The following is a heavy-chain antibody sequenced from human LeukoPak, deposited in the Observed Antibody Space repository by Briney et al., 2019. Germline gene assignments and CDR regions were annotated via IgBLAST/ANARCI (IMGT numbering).Heavy chain of an antibody. V-gene: IGHV4-34*01. Sequence: SETLSLTCAVYGGSFSGFNWTWVRQPPGKGLEWIGDINHSGSTNFNPSLKSRVTISVDTSKNQFSLKLSSVTAADTAVYYCARDLDTLMNPGFDYWGQGTLVTVSS. CDR1: GGSFSGFN. CDR2: INHSGST. CDR3: ARDLDTLMNPGFDY. D-gene: IGHD5-18*01. J-gene: IGHJ4*02.